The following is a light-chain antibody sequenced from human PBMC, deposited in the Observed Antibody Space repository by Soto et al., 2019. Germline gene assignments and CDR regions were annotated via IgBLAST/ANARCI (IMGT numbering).Light chain of an antibody. CDR1: SSNIGAGRG. CDR3: QSYDNSLSGFV. J-gene: IGLJ1*01. V-gene: IGLV1-40*01. CDR2: GDN. Sequence: QSVLTQPPSVSGAPGQRVTTSCTGSSSNIGAGRGVHWYQQLPGTAPKLLIYGDNNRPSGVPDRFSGSKSGTSASLAVTGLQAEDEADYYCQSYDNSLSGFVFGTGTKVTVL.